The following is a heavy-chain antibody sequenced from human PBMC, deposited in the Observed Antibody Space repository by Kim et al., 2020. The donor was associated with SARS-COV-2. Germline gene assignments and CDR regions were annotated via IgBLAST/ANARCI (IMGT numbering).Heavy chain of an antibody. CDR1: GGTFSSYA. CDR3: ARARGITMVRGVISGYYYGMDV. Sequence: SVKVSCKASGGTFSSYAISWVRQAPGQGLEWMGGIIPIFGTANYAQKFQGRVTITADESTSTAYMELSSLRSEDTAVYYCARARGITMVRGVISGYYYGMDVWGQGTTVTVSS. V-gene: IGHV1-69*13. D-gene: IGHD3-10*01. CDR2: IIPIFGTA. J-gene: IGHJ6*02.